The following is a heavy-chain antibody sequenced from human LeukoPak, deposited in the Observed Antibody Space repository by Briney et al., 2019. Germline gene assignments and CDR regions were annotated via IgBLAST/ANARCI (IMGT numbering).Heavy chain of an antibody. CDR2: ISWSSGII. J-gene: IGHJ4*02. D-gene: IGHD5-12*01. CDR1: GFIFDDHG. V-gene: IGHV3-9*01. CDR3: ARDPTQWLRYGYFDY. Sequence: PGGSLRLSCAASGFIFDDHGMHWVRQAPGKGLEWVSGISWSSGIIGYADSVKGRFTISRDNAKNSLYLQMNSLRAEDTAVYYCARDPTQWLRYGYFDYWGQGTLVTVSS.